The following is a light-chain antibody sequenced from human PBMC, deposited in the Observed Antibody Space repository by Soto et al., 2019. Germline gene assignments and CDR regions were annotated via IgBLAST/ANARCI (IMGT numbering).Light chain of an antibody. Sequence: SALTQPASVSESPGQSITISCTGTSSDVGSHNLVSWYQQYSDKAPKLIIFEASKRPSGVSNRFSGYKSGSTASLTISGLQAEDGTKYYCCSNSERSTYVLGPGT. J-gene: IGLJ1*01. CDR2: EAS. CDR1: SSDVGSHNL. V-gene: IGLV2-23*01. CDR3: CSNSERSTYV.